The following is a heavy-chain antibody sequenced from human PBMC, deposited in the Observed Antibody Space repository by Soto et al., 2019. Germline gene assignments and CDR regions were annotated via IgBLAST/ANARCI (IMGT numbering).Heavy chain of an antibody. CDR1: GFTFSYYG. CDR2: IWYDGSNK. D-gene: IGHD1-1*01. Sequence: QVQLVESGVGVVQPGRSLRLSCAASGFTFSYYGMHWVRQAPGKGLEWVAVIWYDGSNKYYADSVKGRFTISRDNSKNTLYLQMNSLRAEDTAVYYCARDLEGPFDYWGQGTLVTVSS. J-gene: IGHJ4*02. CDR3: ARDLEGPFDY. V-gene: IGHV3-33*01.